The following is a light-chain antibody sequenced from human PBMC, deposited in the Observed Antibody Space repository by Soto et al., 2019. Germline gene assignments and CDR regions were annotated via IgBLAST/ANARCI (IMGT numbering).Light chain of an antibody. CDR3: QQYGSSPSSWT. V-gene: IGKV3-20*01. J-gene: IGKJ1*01. CDR2: GAS. Sequence: EIVLTQSPGTLSLSPGERATLSCRASQSVSSSYLAWYQQKPGQAPRLLIYGASSRATGIPDRFSGSGSGTDFTLTISRLEPEDVAVYYCQQYGSSPSSWTFGQGTKVEIK. CDR1: QSVSSSY.